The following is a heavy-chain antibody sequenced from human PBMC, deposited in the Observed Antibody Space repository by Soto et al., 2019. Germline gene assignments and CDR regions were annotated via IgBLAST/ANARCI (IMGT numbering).Heavy chain of an antibody. D-gene: IGHD2-2*01. CDR1: GGSISSGDYY. V-gene: IGHV4-30-4*01. CDR3: ARAGIPHNWFDP. J-gene: IGHJ5*02. CDR2: IYYSGST. Sequence: TLSLTCTVSGGSISSGDYYWSWIRQPPGKGLEWIGYIYYSGSTYYNPSLKSRVTISVDTSKNQFSLKLSSVTAADTAVYYCARAGIPHNWFDPWGQGTLVTVSS.